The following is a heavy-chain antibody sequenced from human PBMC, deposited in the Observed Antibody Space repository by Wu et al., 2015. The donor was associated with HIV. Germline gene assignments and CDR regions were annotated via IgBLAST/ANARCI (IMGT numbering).Heavy chain of an antibody. V-gene: IGHV1-2*02. D-gene: IGHD2-15*01. CDR1: GFPFAASY. CDR2: ISPKTGGT. Sequence: QVQLVQSGAELKKPLASVKVSCKTSGFPFAASYIHWVRQAPGQGLEWMGWISPKTGGTVYAHKFQGRVTMTEDRSINTAYMEMTRLGSDDTAVYSCARGLGYCSGGSCFNWFDPVGPGNPGHRLL. CDR3: ARGLGYCSGGSCFNWFDP. J-gene: IGHJ5*02.